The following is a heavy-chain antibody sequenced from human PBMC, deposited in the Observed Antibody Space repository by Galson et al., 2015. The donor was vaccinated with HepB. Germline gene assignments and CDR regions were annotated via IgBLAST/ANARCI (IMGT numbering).Heavy chain of an antibody. CDR1: GGTFSSYA. J-gene: IGHJ4*02. D-gene: IGHD6-13*01. Sequence: SVKVSCKASGGTFSSYAISWVRQAPGQGLEWMGGIIPIFGTANYAQKFQGRVTITADESTSTAYMELSSLRSEDTAVYYCARGGFRGIAAHNFDYWGQGTLVTVSS. CDR3: ARGGFRGIAAHNFDY. V-gene: IGHV1-69*13. CDR2: IIPIFGTA.